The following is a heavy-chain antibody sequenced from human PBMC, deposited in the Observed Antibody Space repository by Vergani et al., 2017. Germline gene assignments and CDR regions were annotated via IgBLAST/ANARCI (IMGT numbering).Heavy chain of an antibody. CDR1: GFTFSSYS. Sequence: EVQLVESGGGLVQPGGSLRLSCAASGFTFSSYSMNWVRQAPGKGLEWVAYISSSSDTTHYADSVKGRLTISRDNAKKSLYLQMNSLRAEDTAVYYCARRDCSSSRCREANWFDPWGQGTLVTVSS. CDR2: ISSSSDTT. V-gene: IGHV3-48*01. D-gene: IGHD2-2*01. CDR3: ARRDCSSSRCREANWFDP. J-gene: IGHJ5*02.